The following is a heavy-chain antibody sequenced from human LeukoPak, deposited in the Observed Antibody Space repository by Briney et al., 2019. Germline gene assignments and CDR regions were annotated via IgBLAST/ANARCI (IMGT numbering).Heavy chain of an antibody. J-gene: IGHJ5*02. V-gene: IGHV4-59*01. CDR1: GGSISSYY. CDR3: ARDRPGDWFGP. CDR2: IYYSGST. Sequence: SETLSLTCTVSGGSISSYYWSWIRQPPGKGLEWIGYIYYSGSTNYNPSLKSRVTISIDTSKNQFSLKLSSVTAADTAVYYCARDRPGDWFGPWGQGTLVTVSS.